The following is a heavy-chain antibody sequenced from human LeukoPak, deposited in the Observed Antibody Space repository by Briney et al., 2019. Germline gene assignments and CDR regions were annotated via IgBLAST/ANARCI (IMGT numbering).Heavy chain of an antibody. J-gene: IGHJ6*03. D-gene: IGHD2-8*01. CDR3: ARMRGNGYYYYYYYMDV. CDR2: IYSGGST. CDR1: GFTVSSNY. Sequence: GGSLRLSCAASGFTVSSNYMSWVRQAPGKGLEWVSIIYSGGSTYYADSVKGRFTISRDNSKNTLYLQMNSLRAEDTAVYYCARMRGNGYYYYYYYMDVWGKGTTVTVSS. V-gene: IGHV3-53*01.